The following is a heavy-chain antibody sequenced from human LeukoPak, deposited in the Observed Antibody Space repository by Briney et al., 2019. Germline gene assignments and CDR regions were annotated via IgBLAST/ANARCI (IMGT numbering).Heavy chain of an antibody. CDR3: ARGHESDYGDSDYFDY. J-gene: IGHJ4*02. CDR1: GGSFSGYY. V-gene: IGHV4-34*01. Sequence: SETLSLTCAVYGGSFSGYYWSWIRQPPGKGLEWMGEINHSGSTNYNPSLKSRVTISVDTSKNQFSLKLSSVTAADTAVYYCARGHESDYGDSDYFDYWGQGTLVTVSS. D-gene: IGHD4-17*01. CDR2: INHSGST.